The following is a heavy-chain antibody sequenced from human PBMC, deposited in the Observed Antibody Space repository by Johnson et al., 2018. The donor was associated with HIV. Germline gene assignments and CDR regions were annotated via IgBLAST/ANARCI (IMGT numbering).Heavy chain of an antibody. V-gene: IGHV3-9*01. D-gene: IGHD1-26*01. CDR3: AKDPGGGSYPNDAFDI. CDR2: ISWNSGSI. Sequence: VQLVESGGGLVQPGGSLRLSCAASGFSFSTYWMHWVRQAPGKGLEWVSGISWNSGSIGYADSVKGRFTTSSDNAKNSLYLQMNSLRAEDTALYYCAKDPGGGSYPNDAFDIWGQGTMVTVSS. CDR1: GFSFSTYW. J-gene: IGHJ3*02.